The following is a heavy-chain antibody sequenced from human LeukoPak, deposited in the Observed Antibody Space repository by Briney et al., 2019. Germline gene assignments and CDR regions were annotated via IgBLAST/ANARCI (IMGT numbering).Heavy chain of an antibody. CDR3: ARQPLRLGELSSRPYDY. V-gene: IGHV4-39*01. D-gene: IGHD3-16*02. Sequence: PSETLSLTCTVSGGSISSSSYYGGWIRQPPGKGLEWIGSIYYSGSTYYNPSLKSRVTISVDTSKNQFSLKLSSVSAADTAVYYCARQPLRLGELSSRPYDYWGQGTLVTVSS. CDR2: IYYSGST. J-gene: IGHJ4*02. CDR1: GGSISSSSYY.